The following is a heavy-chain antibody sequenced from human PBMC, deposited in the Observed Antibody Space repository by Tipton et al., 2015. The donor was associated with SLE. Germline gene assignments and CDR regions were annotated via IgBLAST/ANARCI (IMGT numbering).Heavy chain of an antibody. CDR3: ARGAVLIQDNSWFDP. CDR1: GGSFSSYY. V-gene: IGHV4-59*01. Sequence: TLSLTCAVYGGSFSSYYWSWIRQPPGKGLEWIGYIYYSGSTNYNPSLKSRVTISVDTSKNQFSLKLSSVTAADTAVYYCARGAVLIQDNSWFDPWGQGTLLTVSS. D-gene: IGHD2-21*01. J-gene: IGHJ5*02. CDR2: IYYSGST.